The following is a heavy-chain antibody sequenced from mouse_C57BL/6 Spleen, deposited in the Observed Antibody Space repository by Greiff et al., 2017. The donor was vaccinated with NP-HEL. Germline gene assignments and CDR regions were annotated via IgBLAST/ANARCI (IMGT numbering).Heavy chain of an antibody. CDR1: GYTFTDYY. Sequence: VQLQQSGPVLVKPGASVKMSCKASGYTFTDYYMNWVKQSHGKSLEWIGVINPYNGGTSYNQKFKGKATLTVDKSSSTAYMELNSLTSEDSAVYYCARSPYYYGSSLFDYWGQGTTLTVSS. V-gene: IGHV1-19*01. CDR2: INPYNGGT. CDR3: ARSPYYYGSSLFDY. D-gene: IGHD1-1*01. J-gene: IGHJ2*01.